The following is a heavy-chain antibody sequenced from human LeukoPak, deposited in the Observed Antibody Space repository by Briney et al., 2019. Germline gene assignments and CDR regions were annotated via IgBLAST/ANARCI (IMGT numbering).Heavy chain of an antibody. Sequence: GGSLRLSCAASGFTFSSYEMNWVRQAPGKGLEWVSYISSSGSTIYYADSVKGRFTISRDNAKNSLYLQMNSLKASDTAMYYCARARKQWLVLNYFDYWGQGTLVTVSS. CDR1: GFTFSSYE. J-gene: IGHJ4*02. V-gene: IGHV3-48*03. D-gene: IGHD6-19*01. CDR2: ISSSGSTI. CDR3: ARARKQWLVLNYFDY.